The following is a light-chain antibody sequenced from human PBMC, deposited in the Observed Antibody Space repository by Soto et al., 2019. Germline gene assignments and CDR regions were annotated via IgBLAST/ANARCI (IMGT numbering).Light chain of an antibody. CDR2: GAS. V-gene: IGKV3-20*01. CDR3: QQYGSSRT. CDR1: QSVSSSY. Sequence: EIVLTQSTATLSVSPGERDTLSCRASQSVSSSYLAWYQQKPGQAPRLLIYGASSRATGIPDRFSGSGSGTDFTLTISRLEPEDFAVYYCQQYGSSRTFGQGTKVDI. J-gene: IGKJ1*01.